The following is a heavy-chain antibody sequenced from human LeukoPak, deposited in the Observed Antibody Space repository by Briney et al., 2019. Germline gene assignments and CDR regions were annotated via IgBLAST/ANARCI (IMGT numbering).Heavy chain of an antibody. D-gene: IGHD6-25*01. V-gene: IGHV3-7*03. CDR2: IKQDGSEK. Sequence: GGSLRLSCAASGFIFSNYWMTWVRQAPGKGLEWVANIKQDGSEKYYVDSVKGRFTISRDNAKNSVYLQMNSLRAEDTAVYYCAGSAADFDHWGQGTLVTVSS. CDR3: AGSAADFDH. CDR1: GFIFSNYW. J-gene: IGHJ4*02.